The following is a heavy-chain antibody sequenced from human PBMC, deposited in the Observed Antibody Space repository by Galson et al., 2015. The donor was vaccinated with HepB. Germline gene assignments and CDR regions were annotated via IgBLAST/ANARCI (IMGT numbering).Heavy chain of an antibody. CDR3: ARSWGLYGSDGFFEDYYGMDV. Sequence: QSGAEVKKPGESLKISCKGSGYSFISYWIGWVRQMPGKGLEWMGIIYPGDSDTRYSPSFQGQVTISADKSISTAYLQWSSLKASDTAMYYCARSWGLYGSDGFFEDYYGMDVWGQGTTVTVSS. J-gene: IGHJ6*02. CDR1: GYSFISYW. V-gene: IGHV5-51*01. CDR2: IYPGDSDT. D-gene: IGHD3-10*01.